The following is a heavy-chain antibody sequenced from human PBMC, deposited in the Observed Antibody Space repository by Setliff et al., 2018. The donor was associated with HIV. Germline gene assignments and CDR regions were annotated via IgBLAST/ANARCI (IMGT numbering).Heavy chain of an antibody. CDR3: ARDRERNFWSRSPG. Sequence: GGSLRLSCAASGFTFSSYAMHWVRQAPGKGLEYVSAISSNGGSTYYADSVKGRFTISRDNSKNTLYLQMGSLRAEDMAVYYCARDRERNFWSRSPGWGQGTLVTVSS. V-gene: IGHV3-64*02. CDR1: GFTFSSYA. CDR2: ISSNGGST. J-gene: IGHJ4*02. D-gene: IGHD3-3*01.